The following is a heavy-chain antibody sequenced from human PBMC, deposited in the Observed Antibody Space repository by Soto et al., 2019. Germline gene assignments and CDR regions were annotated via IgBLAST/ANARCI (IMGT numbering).Heavy chain of an antibody. Sequence: KPSETLSLTCTVSGGSISSGGYYWSWIRQHPGKGLEWIGYIYYSGSTYYNPSLKSRVTISVDTSKNQFSLKLSSVTAADTAVYYCARVNCSGGSCYSDYYYYYGMDVWGQGTTVTVSS. J-gene: IGHJ6*02. CDR2: IYYSGST. CDR3: ARVNCSGGSCYSDYYYYYGMDV. D-gene: IGHD2-15*01. V-gene: IGHV4-31*03. CDR1: GGSISSGGYY.